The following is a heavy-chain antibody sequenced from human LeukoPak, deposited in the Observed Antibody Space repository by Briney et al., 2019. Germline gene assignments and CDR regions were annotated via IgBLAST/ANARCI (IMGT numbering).Heavy chain of an antibody. D-gene: IGHD6-13*01. CDR3: ARDRSGGVYSSSWYPFDY. J-gene: IGHJ4*02. CDR2: ISAYNGNT. V-gene: IGHV1-18*01. Sequence: ASVKVSCKASGYTFTSYGISWVRQAPGQGLEWMGWISAYNGNTNYAQKLQGRVTITTDTSTSTVYMELRSLRSDDTAVYYCARDRSGGVYSSSWYPFDYWGQGTLVTVSS. CDR1: GYTFTSYG.